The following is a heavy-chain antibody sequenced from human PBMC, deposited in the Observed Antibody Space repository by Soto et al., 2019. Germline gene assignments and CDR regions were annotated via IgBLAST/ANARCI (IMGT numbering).Heavy chain of an antibody. J-gene: IGHJ6*03. D-gene: IGHD5-18*01. V-gene: IGHV3-49*03. CDR1: GFTFGDYA. Sequence: PGGSLRLSCTASGFTFGDYAMSWFRQAPGKGLEWVGFSRSKAYGGTTEYAASVKGRFTISKDDSKSIAYLQMNSLKTEDTAVYYCTRGASGYDYYYYYYMDVWGKGTTVTVSS. CDR2: SRSKAYGGTT. CDR3: TRGASGYDYYYYYYMDV.